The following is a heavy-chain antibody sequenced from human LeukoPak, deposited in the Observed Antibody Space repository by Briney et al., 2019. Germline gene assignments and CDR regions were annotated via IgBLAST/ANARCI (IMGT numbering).Heavy chain of an antibody. D-gene: IGHD6-6*01. CDR2: ISYDGSNK. CDR3: ASVGAARPLYFDY. CDR1: GFTFSSYA. V-gene: IGHV3-30-3*01. Sequence: GRSLRLSCAASGFTFSSYATHWVRQAPGKGLEWVAVISYDGSNKYYADSVKGRFTISRDNSKNTLYLQMNSLRAEDTAVYYCASVGAARPLYFDYWGQGTLVTVSS. J-gene: IGHJ4*02.